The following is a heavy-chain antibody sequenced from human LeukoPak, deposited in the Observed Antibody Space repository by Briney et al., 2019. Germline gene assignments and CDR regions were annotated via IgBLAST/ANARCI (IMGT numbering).Heavy chain of an antibody. Sequence: GGSLRLSCAASGFTFSSYEMNWVRQAPGKGLEWVSYISGSGSTMYYADSVKGRFTISRDNAKNSLYLQMNSLRAEDTAVYYCAIYAPGYCSGGSCYDAFDIWGQGTMVTVSS. CDR1: GFTFSSYE. D-gene: IGHD2-15*01. CDR3: AIYAPGYCSGGSCYDAFDI. V-gene: IGHV3-48*03. CDR2: ISGSGSTM. J-gene: IGHJ3*02.